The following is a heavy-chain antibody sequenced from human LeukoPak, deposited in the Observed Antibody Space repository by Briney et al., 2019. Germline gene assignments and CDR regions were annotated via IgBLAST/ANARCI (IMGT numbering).Heavy chain of an antibody. V-gene: IGHV3-64*02. J-gene: IGHJ4*02. D-gene: IGHD3-22*01. CDR1: GFTFSSYA. Sequence: PGGSLRLSCAASGFTFSSYAMHWVRQAPGKGLEYVSAISSNGGSTYYADSVKGRFTISRDNSKNTLYLQMGSLRAEDMAVYYCAKRAYYDPSDSQYYFDYWGQGTLVTVSS. CDR3: AKRAYYDPSDSQYYFDY. CDR2: ISSNGGST.